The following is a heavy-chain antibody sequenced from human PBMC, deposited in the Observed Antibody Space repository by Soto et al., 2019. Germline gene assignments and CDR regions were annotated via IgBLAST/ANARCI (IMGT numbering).Heavy chain of an antibody. J-gene: IGHJ4*01. D-gene: IGHD1-1*01. Sequence: PGGSLRLSCVVSGFTLSTSAMSWVRQAPGKGLEXVSSIXXIXTXTXYXXXXKGRFSISRDNSKNSVFLQMNGLRAEDTAVYYCATIGPYGHRWNFWGQGTEVTVSS. V-gene: IGHV3-23*01. CDR1: GFTLSTSA. CDR3: ATIGPYGHRWNF. CDR2: IXXIXTXT.